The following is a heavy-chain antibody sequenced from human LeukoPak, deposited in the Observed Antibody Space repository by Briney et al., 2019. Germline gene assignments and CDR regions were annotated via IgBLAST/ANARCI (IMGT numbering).Heavy chain of an antibody. CDR3: ATFGGSSSSDYFDY. D-gene: IGHD6-6*01. J-gene: IGHJ4*02. V-gene: IGHV3-23*01. CDR1: GFTFGSYA. Sequence: PGGSLRLSCAASGFTFGSYAMSWVRQAPGKGLEWVSYISGRGGSTFYADSVKGRFTISRDTSKNTLYLQMNSLRAEDTAVYYCATFGGSSSSDYFDYWGQGTLVTVSS. CDR2: ISGRGGST.